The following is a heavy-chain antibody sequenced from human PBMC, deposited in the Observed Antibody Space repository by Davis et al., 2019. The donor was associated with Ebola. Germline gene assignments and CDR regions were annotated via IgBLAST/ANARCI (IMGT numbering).Heavy chain of an antibody. CDR2: ISSSSSTI. J-gene: IGHJ5*02. V-gene: IGHV3-48*04. Sequence: GGSLRLSCAASGFTFSSYSMNWVRQAPGKGLEWVSYISSSSSTIYYADSVKGRFTISRDNAKNSLYLQMNSLRAEDTAVYYCARGSYCSSTSCYYYLSGPFDPWGQGTLVTVSS. CDR3: ARGSYCSSTSCYYYLSGPFDP. D-gene: IGHD2-2*01. CDR1: GFTFSSYS.